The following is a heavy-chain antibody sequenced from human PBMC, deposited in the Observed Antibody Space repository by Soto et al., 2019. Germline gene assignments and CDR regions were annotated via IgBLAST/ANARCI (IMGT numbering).Heavy chain of an antibody. V-gene: IGHV3-33*05. CDR3: ALRWNYYLDF. Sequence: QMQLVESGGGVVQPGRSLRLSCVASGFPFREFGMHWVRQAPGKGLEWVALISYDGSDYADSVKGRFTISRDDSRDTLLLHMDNLRPDDTGVYYCALRWNYYLDFWGQGTLVAVSS. CDR1: GFPFREFG. D-gene: IGHD4-17*01. CDR2: ISYDGSD. J-gene: IGHJ4*02.